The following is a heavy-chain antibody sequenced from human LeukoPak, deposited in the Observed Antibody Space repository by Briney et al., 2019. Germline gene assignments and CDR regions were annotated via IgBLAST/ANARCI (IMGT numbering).Heavy chain of an antibody. CDR3: ARDLWGAIDS. CDR2: ISTSGRTI. CDR1: GFIFSSFE. Sequence: PGGSLRLSCASSGFIFSSFEMNWVRQAPGKGLEWLSYISTSGRTIYYADSVKGRFTISRDNAKNSLYLQMNSLRAEDTAVYYCARDLWGAIDSWGQGTLVTVSS. J-gene: IGHJ4*02. V-gene: IGHV3-48*03. D-gene: IGHD3-16*01.